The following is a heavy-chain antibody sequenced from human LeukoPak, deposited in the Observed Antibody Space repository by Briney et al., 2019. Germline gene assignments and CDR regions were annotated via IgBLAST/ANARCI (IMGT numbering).Heavy chain of an antibody. CDR3: ARHSYYYDSSGYRYDAFDI. V-gene: IGHV4-39*01. Sequence: SETLFLTCTVSGGSISSSSYYWGWLRQPPGTGLEWIGSIYYSGSTYYNPSLKSRVTISVDTSKNQFSLKLSSVTAADTAVYYCARHSYYYDSSGYRYDAFDIWGQGTMVTVSS. J-gene: IGHJ3*02. CDR1: GGSISSSSYY. CDR2: IYYSGST. D-gene: IGHD3-22*01.